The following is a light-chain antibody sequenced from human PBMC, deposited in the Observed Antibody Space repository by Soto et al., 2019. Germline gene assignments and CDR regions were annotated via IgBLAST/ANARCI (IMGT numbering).Light chain of an antibody. CDR3: QQYTNFPQYT. Sequence: EIVMTQSPATLSVSPGERATLSCRASQSVSSNLAWYQQKPGQAPRLLIYGASTRSTGIPARLSGSGSGTEFPLTISSLQSEDFAVYYCQQYTNFPQYTFGQGTKLEIK. J-gene: IGKJ2*01. CDR1: QSVSSN. V-gene: IGKV3D-15*01. CDR2: GAS.